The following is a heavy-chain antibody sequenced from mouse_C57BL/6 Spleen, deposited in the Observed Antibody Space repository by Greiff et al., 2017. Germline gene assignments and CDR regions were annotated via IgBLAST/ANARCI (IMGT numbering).Heavy chain of an antibody. CDR1: GYTFTSYW. D-gene: IGHD2-4*01. Sequence: QVQLQQPGTELVKPGASVKLSCKASGYTFTSYWMHWVKQRPGQGLEWIGNINPSNGGTNYNEKFKSKATLTLDKSSSTAYMQLSSLTSEDSAVYYCARGEIYYDFSDYWGQGTTLTVSS. CDR3: ARGEIYYDFSDY. V-gene: IGHV1-53*01. CDR2: INPSNGGT. J-gene: IGHJ2*01.